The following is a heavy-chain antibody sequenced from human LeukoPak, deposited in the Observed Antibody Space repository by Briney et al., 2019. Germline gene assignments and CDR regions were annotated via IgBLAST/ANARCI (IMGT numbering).Heavy chain of an antibody. V-gene: IGHV4-59*01. Sequence: SETLSLTCTVSGCSISNYYWSWIRQPPGKRLEWIGYVYYSGSTNYNPSLKSPVTISIDTSKNQFSLKLSSVTAADTAVYYCARHLRTKVTSLEFDAFDIWGQGTTVTVSS. CDR2: VYYSGST. CDR3: ARHLRTKVTSLEFDAFDI. CDR1: GCSISNYY. J-gene: IGHJ3*02. D-gene: IGHD2-21*02.